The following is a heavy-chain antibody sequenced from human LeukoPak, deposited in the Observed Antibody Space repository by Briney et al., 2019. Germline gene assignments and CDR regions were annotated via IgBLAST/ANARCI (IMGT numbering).Heavy chain of an antibody. CDR1: GYTFTSYY. CDR2: ISAYNGNT. CDR3: ARGLGGSGSYSLIFDS. Sequence: ASVKLSCTASGYTFTSYYINWVRLAPGQGLEWMGWISAYNGNTKYAQKLQGRVTITTDTSTSTAYMDLRSLRSDGTAVYYCARGLGGSGSYSLIFDSWGEGTPVTVSS. J-gene: IGHJ4*02. D-gene: IGHD1-26*01. V-gene: IGHV1-18*01.